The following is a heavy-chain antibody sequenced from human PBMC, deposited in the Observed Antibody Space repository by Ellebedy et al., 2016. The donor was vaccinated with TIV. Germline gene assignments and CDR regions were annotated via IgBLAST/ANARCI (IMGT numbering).Heavy chain of an antibody. V-gene: IGHV5-51*01. J-gene: IGHJ4*02. D-gene: IGHD2-2*01. CDR3: ARLQLGYCSSTSCGLDY. CDR1: GYSFTSYW. CDR2: IYPGDSDT. Sequence: GGSLRLSXKGSGYSFTSYWIGWVRQMPGKGLEWMGIIYPGDSDTRYSPSFQGQVTISADKSISTAYLQWSSLKASDTAMYYCARLQLGYCSSTSCGLDYWGQGTLVTVSS.